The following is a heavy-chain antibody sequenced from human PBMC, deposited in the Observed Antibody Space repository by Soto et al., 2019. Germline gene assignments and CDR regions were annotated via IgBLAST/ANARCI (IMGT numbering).Heavy chain of an antibody. CDR1: GYTFTSYG. D-gene: IGHD3-22*01. CDR3: ARSYYYDSSGLFDP. V-gene: IGHV1-18*01. Sequence: GASVKVSCKASGYTFTSYGISWVRQAPGQGLEWMGWISAYNGNTNYAQKLQGRVTMTTDTSTSTAYMELRSLRSDDTAVYYCARSYYYDSSGLFDPWGQGTLVTVSS. CDR2: ISAYNGNT. J-gene: IGHJ5*02.